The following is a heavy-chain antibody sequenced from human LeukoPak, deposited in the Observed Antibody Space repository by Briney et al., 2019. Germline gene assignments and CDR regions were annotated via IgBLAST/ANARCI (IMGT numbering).Heavy chain of an antibody. Sequence: GGSLRLSCAASGFTFSGYWMSWVRQAPGKGLEWVANIKQDGSEKYYVDSVKGRFTISRDNAKNSLYPQMNSLRAEDTAVYYCAGGGFYYYDSSGYYGFDPWGQGTLVTVSS. CDR3: AGGGFYYYDSSGYYGFDP. CDR2: IKQDGSEK. V-gene: IGHV3-7*01. J-gene: IGHJ5*02. D-gene: IGHD3-22*01. CDR1: GFTFSGYW.